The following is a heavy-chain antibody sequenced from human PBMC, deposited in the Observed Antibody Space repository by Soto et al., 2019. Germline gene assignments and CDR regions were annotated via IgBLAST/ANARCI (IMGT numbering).Heavy chain of an antibody. CDR3: ARGWYYFDF. CDR1: VEPMTGGYY. V-gene: IGHV4-38-2*01. D-gene: IGHD2-15*01. Sequence: SETLSLTCDVSVEPMTGGYYWGWIRQSPGKGLEWIGSIYYGGTTYYNPSLRSRLAISIDTSKNQFSLRLSSVTAADTALYYCARGWYYFDFWGQGTLVT. J-gene: IGHJ4*02. CDR2: IYYGGTT.